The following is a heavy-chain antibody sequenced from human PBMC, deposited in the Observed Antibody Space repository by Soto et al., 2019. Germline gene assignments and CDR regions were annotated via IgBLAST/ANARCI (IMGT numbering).Heavy chain of an antibody. CDR1: GFTFTSYA. Sequence: VGSLRLSCGVSGFTFTSYAMNWVRQAPGKGLEWVSGISGSGGNTYYADSVKGRFTISRDNSKNTLYLQMNSLRAEDTAIYYCAKARGWQQLAPHYFDYWGQGTLVTGSS. D-gene: IGHD6-13*01. J-gene: IGHJ4*02. V-gene: IGHV3-23*01. CDR3: AKARGWQQLAPHYFDY. CDR2: ISGSGGNT.